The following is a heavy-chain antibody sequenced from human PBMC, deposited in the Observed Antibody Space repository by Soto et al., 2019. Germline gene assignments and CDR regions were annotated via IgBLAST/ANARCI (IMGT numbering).Heavy chain of an antibody. CDR3: ARRYSDWLLSERSWFDP. CDR1: GGSFSGYY. D-gene: IGHD3-9*01. V-gene: IGHV4-34*01. CDR2: INHSGST. J-gene: IGHJ5*02. Sequence: QVQLQQWGAGLLKPSETLSLTCAVYGGSFSGYYWSWIRQPPGRGLEWLGEINHSGSTNYNPSLKSRVTISVDTSKNQFSLKLSSVTAAYTAVYFCARRYSDWLLSERSWFDPWGQGTLVIVSS.